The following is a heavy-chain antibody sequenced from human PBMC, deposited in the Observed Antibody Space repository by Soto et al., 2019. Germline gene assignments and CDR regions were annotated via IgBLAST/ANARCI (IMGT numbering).Heavy chain of an antibody. V-gene: IGHV1-3*01. Sequence: GASVKVSCKASGYTFTSYAMHWVRQAPGQRLEWMGWINAGNGNTKYSQKFQGRVTITRDTSASTAYMELSSLRSEDTAVYYCASSSERADIVVVVATYWGQGTLVTVSS. CDR2: INAGNGNT. D-gene: IGHD2-15*01. J-gene: IGHJ4*02. CDR1: GYTFTSYA. CDR3: ASSSERADIVVVVATY.